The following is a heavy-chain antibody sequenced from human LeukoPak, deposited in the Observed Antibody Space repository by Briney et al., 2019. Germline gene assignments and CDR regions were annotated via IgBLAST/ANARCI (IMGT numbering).Heavy chain of an antibody. J-gene: IGHJ4*02. D-gene: IGHD1-20*01. CDR1: GFTFKTYA. V-gene: IGHV3-23*01. CDR2: ITGNGRSI. CDR3: ARVHNWNYLDY. Sequence: GGSLRLSCVASGFTFKTYAMDWVRQAPGKGLEWVSLITGNGRSIEYADSVKGRFTISRDNSKNTVYLQMNSLKTEDTAVYYCARVHNWNYLDYWGQGTLVTVSS.